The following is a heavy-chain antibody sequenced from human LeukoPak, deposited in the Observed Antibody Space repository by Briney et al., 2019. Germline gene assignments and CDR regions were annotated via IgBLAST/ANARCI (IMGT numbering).Heavy chain of an antibody. J-gene: IGHJ4*02. V-gene: IGHV4-39*07. D-gene: IGHD4-17*01. Sequence: PSETLSLTCTVSGGSISSGSYYWGWIRQPPGKGLEWIGSLYYSGSTNYNPSLKSRVTMSVDTSKNQFSLKLSSVTAADTAVYYCARGPTTVTRAFDYWGQGTLVTVSS. CDR2: LYYSGST. CDR1: GGSISSGSYY. CDR3: ARGPTTVTRAFDY.